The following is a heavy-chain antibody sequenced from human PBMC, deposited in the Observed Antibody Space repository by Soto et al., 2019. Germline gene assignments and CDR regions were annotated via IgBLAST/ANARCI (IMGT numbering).Heavy chain of an antibody. Sequence: PSETLCLTCTVSGGSIISYYWSWIRQPPGKGLEWIGYIYYSGSTNYNPSLKSRVTISVDTSKNQFSLKLSSVTAADTAVYYCARDRNYYDNSGYPLGPSFDYWGQGTLVTVSS. CDR3: ARDRNYYDNSGYPLGPSFDY. V-gene: IGHV4-59*01. D-gene: IGHD3-22*01. J-gene: IGHJ4*02. CDR2: IYYSGST. CDR1: GGSIISYY.